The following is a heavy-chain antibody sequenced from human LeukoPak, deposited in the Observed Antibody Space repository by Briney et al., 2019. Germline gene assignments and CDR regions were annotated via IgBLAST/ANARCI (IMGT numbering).Heavy chain of an antibody. V-gene: IGHV4-34*01. Sequence: PSETLSLTCAVYGGSFSGYYWSWIRQPPGKGLEWIGEINHSGSTNYNPSLKSRVTISVDTSKNQFSLKLSSVTAADTAVYYCARGLVGVRYYYYGMDVWGQGTTVTVSS. CDR1: GGSFSGYY. J-gene: IGHJ6*02. D-gene: IGHD2-8*02. CDR2: INHSGST. CDR3: ARGLVGVRYYYYGMDV.